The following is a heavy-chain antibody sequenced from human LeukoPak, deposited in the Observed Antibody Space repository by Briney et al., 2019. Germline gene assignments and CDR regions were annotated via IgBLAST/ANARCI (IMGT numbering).Heavy chain of an antibody. V-gene: IGHV4-34*01. CDR3: ARVLRVNDFWSGYFFDY. J-gene: IGHJ4*02. D-gene: IGHD3-3*01. CDR1: GGSFSGYY. CDR2: INHSGST. Sequence: SETLSLTCAVYGGSFSGYYWSWIRQPPGKGLEWIGEINHSGSTNYNPSLKSRVTISVDTSKNQFSPKLSSVTAADTAVYYCARVLRVNDFWSGYFFDYWGQGTLVTVSS.